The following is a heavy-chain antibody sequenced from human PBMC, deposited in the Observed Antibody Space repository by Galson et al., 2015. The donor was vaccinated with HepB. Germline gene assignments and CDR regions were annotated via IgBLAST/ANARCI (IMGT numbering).Heavy chain of an antibody. D-gene: IGHD3-16*01. CDR2: ISYDGSNK. CDR3: ARDGIGGEGGYYYYGMDV. V-gene: IGHV3-30-3*01. J-gene: IGHJ6*02. CDR1: GFTFSSYA. Sequence: SLRLSCAASGFTFSSYAMHWVRQAPGKGLEWVAVISYDGSNKYYADSVKGRFTISRDNSKNTLYLQMNSLRAEDTAVYYCARDGIGGEGGYYYYGMDVWGQGTTVTVSS.